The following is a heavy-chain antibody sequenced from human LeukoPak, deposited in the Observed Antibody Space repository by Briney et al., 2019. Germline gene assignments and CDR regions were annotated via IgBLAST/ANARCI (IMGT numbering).Heavy chain of an antibody. CDR3: ARDPNTYYYDSSGYYYRGFFDY. CDR2: ISSSSSTI. CDR1: GGSIRSSYYY. Sequence: LSLTCTVSGGSIRSSYYYWGWIRQAPGKGLEWVSYISSSSSTIYYADSVKGRFTISRDNAKNSLYLQMNSLRAEDTAVYYCARDPNTYYYDSSGYYYRGFFDYWGQGTLVTVSS. D-gene: IGHD3-22*01. V-gene: IGHV3-11*04. J-gene: IGHJ4*02.